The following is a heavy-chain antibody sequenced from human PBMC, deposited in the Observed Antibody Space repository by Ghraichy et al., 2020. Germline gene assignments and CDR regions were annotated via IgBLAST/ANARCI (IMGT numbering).Heavy chain of an antibody. D-gene: IGHD6-25*01. Sequence: GESLNISSAASGFTVLPFWLSWPRQAPGKGLASASPRNTAGSLREDADSVKGRFTISSDNSKNSLYLQMGGLTSDDTALYFCARDRSGGYAADCWGLGTLVTVSS. V-gene: IGHV3-7*01. CDR3: ARDRSGGYAADC. CDR1: GFTVLPFW. CDR2: RNTAGSLR. J-gene: IGHJ4*02.